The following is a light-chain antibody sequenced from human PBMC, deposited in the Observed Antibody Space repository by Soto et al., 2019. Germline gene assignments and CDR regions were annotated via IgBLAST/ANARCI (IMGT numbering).Light chain of an antibody. J-gene: IGLJ1*01. Sequence: QSVLTQPASVSGSPGQSITISCTGTSSDVGSFNLVSWYQQHPGKAPKLMIYEVNKRPSGVSNRFSGSKSGSAASLTISGLQAEDEADYYCCSYAGGSAYVFGIGTKLTVL. CDR2: EVN. CDR3: CSYAGGSAYV. CDR1: SSDVGSFNL. V-gene: IGLV2-23*02.